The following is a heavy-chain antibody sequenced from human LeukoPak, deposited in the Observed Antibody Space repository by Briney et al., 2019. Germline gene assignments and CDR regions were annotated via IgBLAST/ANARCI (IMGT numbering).Heavy chain of an antibody. CDR2: ISYDGSNK. V-gene: IGHV3-30*18. CDR1: GFTFSSYG. J-gene: IGHJ4*02. D-gene: IGHD1-7*01. Sequence: GGSLRLSCAASGFTFSSYGMHWVRQAPGKGLEWVAVISYDGSNKYYADSVKGRFTISRDNSKNTLYLQMNSLRAEDTAVYYCAKEGTLWGQGTLVTASS. CDR3: AKEGTL.